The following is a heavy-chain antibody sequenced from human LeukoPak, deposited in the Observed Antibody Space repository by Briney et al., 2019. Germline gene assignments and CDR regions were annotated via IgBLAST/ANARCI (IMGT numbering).Heavy chain of an antibody. D-gene: IGHD3-22*01. CDR3: ARVMSPFYDSSGYYRYDYYYYMDV. CDR1: GGSISSYY. J-gene: IGHJ6*03. V-gene: IGHV4-59*01. CDR2: IYYSGST. Sequence: PSETLSLTCTVPGGSISSYYWSWIRQPPGKGLEWIGYIYYSGSTNYNPSLKSRVTISVDTSKNQFSLKLSSVTAADTAVYYCARVMSPFYDSSGYYRYDYYYYMDVWGKGTTVTISS.